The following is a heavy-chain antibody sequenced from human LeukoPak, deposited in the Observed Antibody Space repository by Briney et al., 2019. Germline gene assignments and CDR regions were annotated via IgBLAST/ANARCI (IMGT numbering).Heavy chain of an antibody. J-gene: IGHJ4*02. CDR3: AKDQAYSYYYLDC. CDR1: GFSFNDHD. D-gene: IGHD5-18*01. Sequence: GGSLRLSCAASGFSFNDHDMSWVRQAPGKGLEWVSGINGNGASTYYSDSVKGRFTISRDNSKNAVYLQMSSLRADDTAIYYCAKDQAYSYYYLDCWGQGTLVTVSS. V-gene: IGHV3-23*01. CDR2: INGNGAST.